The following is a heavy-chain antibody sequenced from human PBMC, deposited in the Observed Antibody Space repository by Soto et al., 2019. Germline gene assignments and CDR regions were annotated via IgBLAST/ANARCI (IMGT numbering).Heavy chain of an antibody. CDR2: FYPGDSTS. J-gene: IGHJ3*02. D-gene: IGHD2-2*03. Sequence: GDSLKIACKTSGYSFISYWVAWVRQKPGKGLEWMGTFYPGDSTSTYSPSFQGQVTISVDKSISTAYLHLSGLKASDTAMYFCARIIGYCRNNDCSWTFDIWGQGTMVTVSS. V-gene: IGHV5-51*01. CDR3: ARIIGYCRNNDCSWTFDI. CDR1: GYSFISYW.